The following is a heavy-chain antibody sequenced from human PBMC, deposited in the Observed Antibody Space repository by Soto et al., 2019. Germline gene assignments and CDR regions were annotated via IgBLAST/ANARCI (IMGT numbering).Heavy chain of an antibody. V-gene: IGHV3-74*01. CDR2: INSDGSST. CDR3: ATSTYDFWSGYIFDY. J-gene: IGHJ4*02. D-gene: IGHD3-3*01. Sequence: PGGSLRLSCAASGFTFGSYWMHWVRQAPGKGLVWVSRINSDGSSTSYADSVKGRFTISRDNAKNTLYLQMNSLRAEDTAVYYCATSTYDFWSGYIFDYWGQGTLVTVSS. CDR1: GFTFGSYW.